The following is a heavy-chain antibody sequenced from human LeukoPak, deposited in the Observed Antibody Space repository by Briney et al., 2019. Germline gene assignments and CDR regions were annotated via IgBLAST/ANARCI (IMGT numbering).Heavy chain of an antibody. D-gene: IGHD3/OR15-3a*01. Sequence: PGGSLRLSCAASGFTFSSYAMSWVRQAPGKGLEWVAVISYDGSNKYYADSVKGRFTISRDNSKNTLYLQMNSLRAEDTAVYYCARDVSGQVNYGMDVWGQGTTVTASS. CDR3: ARDVSGQVNYGMDV. CDR1: GFTFSSYA. J-gene: IGHJ6*02. CDR2: ISYDGSNK. V-gene: IGHV3-30-3*01.